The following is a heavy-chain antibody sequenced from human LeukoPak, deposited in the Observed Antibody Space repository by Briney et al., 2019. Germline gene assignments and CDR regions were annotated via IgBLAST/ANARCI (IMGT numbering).Heavy chain of an antibody. D-gene: IGHD5-18*01. CDR1: DDSISNYY. CDR3: ARHPVTGNWFDP. CDR2: IFTSGSG. Sequence: PSETLSLTCTVSDDSISNYYWSWIRQPAGKGLEWIGRIFTSGSGNYNPSLKSRVIMSVDTSKNQFSLKLGSVTAADTAVYYCARHPVTGNWFDPWGQGTLVTVSS. V-gene: IGHV4-4*07. J-gene: IGHJ5*02.